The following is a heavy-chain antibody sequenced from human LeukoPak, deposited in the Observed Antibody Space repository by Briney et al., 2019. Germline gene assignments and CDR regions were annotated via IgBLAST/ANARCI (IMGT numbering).Heavy chain of an antibody. V-gene: IGHV3-33*01. CDR1: GFSFSEHG. CDR2: TWYDGSNN. J-gene: IGHJ2*01. Sequence: GGSLRLSCAASGFSFSEHGMHWVRQAPGKGPEWVTVTWYDGSNNHYADSVKGRFTISRDNSKNTVFLEMNSLRAEDTAVYHCARVQFRYGDPPYWYFDLWGRGTLVTVSS. CDR3: ARVQFRYGDPPYWYFDL. D-gene: IGHD4-17*01.